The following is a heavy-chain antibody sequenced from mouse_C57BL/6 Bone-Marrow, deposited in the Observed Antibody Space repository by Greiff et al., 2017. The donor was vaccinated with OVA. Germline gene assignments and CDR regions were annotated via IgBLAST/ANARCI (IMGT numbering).Heavy chain of an antibody. J-gene: IGHJ1*03. V-gene: IGHV1-81*01. CDR2: IYPRSGNT. D-gene: IGHD1-1*01. Sequence: QVQLKQSGAELARPGASVKLSCKASGYTFTSYGISWVKQRTGQGLEWIGEIYPRSGNTYYNEKFKGKATLTADKSSSTAYMELRSLTSEDSAVYFCARCSSYEYFDVWGTGTTVTVSS. CDR1: GYTFTSYG. CDR3: ARCSSYEYFDV.